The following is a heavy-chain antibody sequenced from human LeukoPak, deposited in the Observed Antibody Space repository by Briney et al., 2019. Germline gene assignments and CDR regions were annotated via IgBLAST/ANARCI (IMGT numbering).Heavy chain of an antibody. CDR3: ARVGSGGQWLGRGEFDY. Sequence: ASVKVSCKASGYTFTSYYMHWVRQAPGQGLEWMGIINPSGGSTSYAQKFQGRVTMTRDTSTSTVYMELSSLRSEDTAVYYRARVGSGGQWLGRGEFDYWGQGTLVTVSS. J-gene: IGHJ4*02. CDR2: INPSGGST. V-gene: IGHV1-46*01. D-gene: IGHD6-19*01. CDR1: GYTFTSYY.